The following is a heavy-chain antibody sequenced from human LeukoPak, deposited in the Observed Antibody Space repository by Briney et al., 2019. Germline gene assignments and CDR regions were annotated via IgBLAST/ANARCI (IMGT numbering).Heavy chain of an antibody. CDR1: GFTFSSYA. CDR3: ASSTIFGVVANWFDP. D-gene: IGHD3-3*01. CDR2: INHSGST. J-gene: IGHJ5*02. V-gene: IGHV4-34*01. Sequence: GSLRLSCAASGFTFSSYAMSWIRQPPGKGLEWIGEINHSGSTNYNPPLKSRVTISVDTSKNQFSLKLSSVTAADTAVYYCASSTIFGVVANWFDPWGQGTLVTVSS.